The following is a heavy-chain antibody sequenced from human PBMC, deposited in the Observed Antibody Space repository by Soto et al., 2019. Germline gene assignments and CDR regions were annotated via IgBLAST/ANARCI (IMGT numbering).Heavy chain of an antibody. Sequence: GGSLRLSCAASGFNFRTYAMHWVRQAPGKGLEWVAVISYDESDKFYADSVKGRFTISKDNSKNTLYLQMNSLRVEDSAVYYCVKSQFFHSGCFPLDSWGQGTLVTVSS. D-gene: IGHD3-22*01. V-gene: IGHV3-30*18. CDR2: ISYDESDK. J-gene: IGHJ4*02. CDR3: VKSQFFHSGCFPLDS. CDR1: GFNFRTYA.